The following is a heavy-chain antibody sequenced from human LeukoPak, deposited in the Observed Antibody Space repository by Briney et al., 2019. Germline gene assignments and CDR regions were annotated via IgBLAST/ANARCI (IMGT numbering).Heavy chain of an antibody. Sequence: GRSLRLSCAASGFSLSSYGMNWVRQAPGKGLEWVGGIKFDGIQEFYADSVKGRFTVSNDTSKNTLHLQMDSLRAEDTAVYYCASGSLGHYYDSSGYEYWGQGTLVTVSS. CDR3: ASGSLGHYYDSSGYEY. CDR2: IKFDGIQE. V-gene: IGHV3-33*05. D-gene: IGHD3-22*01. CDR1: GFSLSSYG. J-gene: IGHJ4*02.